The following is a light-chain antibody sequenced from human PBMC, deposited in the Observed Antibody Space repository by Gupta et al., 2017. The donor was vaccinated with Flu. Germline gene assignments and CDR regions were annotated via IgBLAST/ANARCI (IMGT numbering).Light chain of an antibody. CDR1: QSISSY. V-gene: IGKV1-39*01. CDR3: QQGYSTISYS. J-gene: IGKJ2*03. CDR2: AAT. Sequence: DIQKTQSSPSLLSSVGDRVIITSRASQSISSYLNWYQQKPGKAPKLLIYAATGLQSGVPSRFSGSGFGTDFTLTISSLQPENFATYYCQQGYSTISYSFGQGTKLEIK.